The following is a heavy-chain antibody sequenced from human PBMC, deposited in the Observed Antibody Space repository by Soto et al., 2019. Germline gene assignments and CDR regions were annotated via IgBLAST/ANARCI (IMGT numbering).Heavy chain of an antibody. V-gene: IGHV3-11*01. CDR3: ASRIRGVGGYFDY. J-gene: IGHJ4*02. Sequence: QVQLVESGGGLVKPGGSLRLACAASGFSFSDYYMSWIRQAPGKGLEWGSYISSSGSTTYHAVSVKGRFTISRDNAKNSLYLQMNSLRAEDTAVYYCASRIRGVGGYFDYWGQGTLVTVSS. D-gene: IGHD3-10*01. CDR1: GFSFSDYY. CDR2: ISSSGSTT.